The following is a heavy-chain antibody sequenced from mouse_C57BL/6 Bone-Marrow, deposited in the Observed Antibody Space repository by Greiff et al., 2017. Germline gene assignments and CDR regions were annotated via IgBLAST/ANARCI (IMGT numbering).Heavy chain of an antibody. CDR3: ARDYYGSSYWYFDV. J-gene: IGHJ1*01. CDR1: GFTFSDFY. V-gene: IGHV7-1*02. D-gene: IGHD1-1*01. CDR2: SRNKANDYTT. Sequence: DVMLVESGGGLVQPGGSLRLSCATSGFTFSDFYMEWVRQPPGKRLEWIAASRNKANDYTTEYSASVKGRFIVSRDTSQSILYLQMNALRAEDTAIYYGARDYYGSSYWYFDVWGAGTTVTVSS.